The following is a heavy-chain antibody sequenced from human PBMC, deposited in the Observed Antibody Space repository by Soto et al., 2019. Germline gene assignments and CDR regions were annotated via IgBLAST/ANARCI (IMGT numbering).Heavy chain of an antibody. V-gene: IGHV1-69*01. D-gene: IGHD3-3*01. CDR2: IGPIDGST. J-gene: IGHJ4*02. Sequence: QVQLVQSGAEVKKPGSSVKVSCTTSGGTISSFGMNWVRQAPGQGLEWMGGIGPIDGSTKYAEKFQDRVTITADASTSTVYMYLSSLRAEDTAVYYWARCFTMSLRGGVAFDFWGQRALLSVSP. CDR1: GGTISSFG. CDR3: ARCFTMSLRGGVAFDF.